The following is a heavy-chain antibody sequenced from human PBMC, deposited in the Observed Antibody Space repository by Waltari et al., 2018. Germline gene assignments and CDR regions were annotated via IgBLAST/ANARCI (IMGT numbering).Heavy chain of an antibody. CDR1: GFTFNNYC. Sequence: EVRLVESGGGLVQPGGSLRLSCAASGFTFNNYCIHWVRHGPGKGLVCVAYVSNEGTHTAYVDAVKGRFTASRDNAKNTLYLQMNSLRVEDTAVYYCARGGLAGATPDYWGQGTLVIVSS. V-gene: IGHV3-74*03. CDR3: ARGGLAGATPDY. D-gene: IGHD1-26*01. J-gene: IGHJ4*02. CDR2: VSNEGTHT.